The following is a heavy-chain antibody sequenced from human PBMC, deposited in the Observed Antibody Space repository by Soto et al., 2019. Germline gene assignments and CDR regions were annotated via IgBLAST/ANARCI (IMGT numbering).Heavy chain of an antibody. CDR2: INHSGST. V-gene: IGHV4-34*01. CDR3: ASEVPSRYFDL. CDR1: GASFSDSY. J-gene: IGHJ2*01. Sequence: QVRLQQWGAGLLKPSETLSLTCAVYGASFSDSYWNWIRQPPGKGLEWIGEINHSGSTIYNTSLESRVTISLDTSRKQFTLKMMSATAADTAVYYCASEVPSRYFDLWGRGTPVTVSS. D-gene: IGHD1-1*01.